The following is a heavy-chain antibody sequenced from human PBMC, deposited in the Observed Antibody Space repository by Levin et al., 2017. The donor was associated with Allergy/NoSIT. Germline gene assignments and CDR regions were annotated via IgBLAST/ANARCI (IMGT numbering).Heavy chain of an antibody. CDR3: ARLLVTATDDAFDI. V-gene: IGHV4-59*01. D-gene: IGHD2-21*02. J-gene: IGHJ3*02. CDR1: GGSISSYY. CDR2: IYYSGST. Sequence: SSETLSLTCTVSGGSISSYYWSWIRQPPGKGLEWIGYIYYSGSTNYNPSLKSRVTISVDTSKNQFSLKLSSVTAADTAVYYCARLLVTATDDAFDIWGQGTMVTVSS.